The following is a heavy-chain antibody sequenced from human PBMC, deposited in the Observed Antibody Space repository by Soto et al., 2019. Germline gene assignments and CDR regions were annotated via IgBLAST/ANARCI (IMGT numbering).Heavy chain of an antibody. CDR2: ISGSGGST. V-gene: IGHV3-23*01. CDR1: GFTFSSYA. Sequence: GGSLRLSCAASGFTFSSYAMSWVRQAPGKGLEWVSAISGSGGSTYYADSVKGRFTISRDNSKNTLYLQMNSLRAEDTAVYYCAKDRGRSYDFWSGLGGEDYYGMDVWGQGTTVTVSS. CDR3: AKDRGRSYDFWSGLGGEDYYGMDV. J-gene: IGHJ6*02. D-gene: IGHD3-3*01.